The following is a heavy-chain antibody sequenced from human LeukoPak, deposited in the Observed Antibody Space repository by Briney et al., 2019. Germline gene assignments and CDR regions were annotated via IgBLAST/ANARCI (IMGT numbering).Heavy chain of an antibody. D-gene: IGHD3-9*01. Sequence: PGRSLRLSCAASGFTFSSYAMHWVRQAPGKGLEWVAVISYDGSNKYYADSVKGRFTISRDNSKNTLYLQMNSLRAEDTAVYYCAREDYDTLTGYYPADYWGQGTLVTVSS. J-gene: IGHJ4*02. CDR2: ISYDGSNK. CDR3: AREDYDTLTGYYPADY. CDR1: GFTFSSYA. V-gene: IGHV3-30-3*01.